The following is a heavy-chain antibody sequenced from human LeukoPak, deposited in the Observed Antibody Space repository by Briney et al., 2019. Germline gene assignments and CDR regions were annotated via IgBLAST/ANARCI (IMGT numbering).Heavy chain of an antibody. CDR1: GFTFSSYS. CDR2: ISSSSSYI. D-gene: IGHD1-7*01. J-gene: IGHJ4*02. CDR3: ARDGGSITGTTGLFDY. V-gene: IGHV3-21*01. Sequence: GGSLRLSCAASGFTFSSYSMNWVRQAPGKGLEWVSSISSSSSYIYYADSVKGRFTIPRDNAKNSLYLQMNSLRAEDTAVYYCARDGGSITGTTGLFDYWGQGTLVTVSS.